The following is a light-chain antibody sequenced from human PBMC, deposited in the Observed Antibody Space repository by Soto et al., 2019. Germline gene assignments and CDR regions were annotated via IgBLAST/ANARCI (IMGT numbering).Light chain of an antibody. CDR2: GAS. J-gene: IGKJ5*01. CDR1: QSVSSY. V-gene: IGKV3-20*01. Sequence: EIVLTQSPVTLSLSPGERATLSCRASQSVSSYLAWYQQKPGQAPRLLIYGASNRATDIPDRFSGRGSGTDFTLTISRLEPEDFAVYYCQQYGSSPPSSTFGQGTRLEIK. CDR3: QQYGSSPPSST.